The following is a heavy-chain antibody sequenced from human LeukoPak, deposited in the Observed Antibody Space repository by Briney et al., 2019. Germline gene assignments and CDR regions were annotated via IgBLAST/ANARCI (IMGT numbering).Heavy chain of an antibody. Sequence: PSGTLSLTCAVSGGSISSSNWWSWVRQPPGKGLEWIGEIYHSGSTNYNPSLKSRVTISVDKSKNQFSLKLSSVTAADTAVYYCARDRGNYDILTGYTHYWYFDLWGRGTLVTVSS. CDR3: ARDRGNYDILTGYTHYWYFDL. CDR2: IYHSGST. J-gene: IGHJ2*01. V-gene: IGHV4-4*02. CDR1: GGSISSSNW. D-gene: IGHD3-9*01.